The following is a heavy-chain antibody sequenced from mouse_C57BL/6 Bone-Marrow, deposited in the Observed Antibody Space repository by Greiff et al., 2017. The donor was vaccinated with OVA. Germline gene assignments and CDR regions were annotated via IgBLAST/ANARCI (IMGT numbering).Heavy chain of an antibody. CDR2: INPNNGGT. CDR1: GYTFTDYY. J-gene: IGHJ4*01. D-gene: IGHD2-3*01. V-gene: IGHV1-26*01. CDR3: ARGGWLLRDAMDY. Sequence: EVQLQQSGPELVKPGASVKISCKASGYTFTDYYMNWVKQSHGKSLEWIGDINPNNGGTSYNQKFKGKATLTVDKSSSTAYMELRSLTSEDSAVYYCARGGWLLRDAMDYWGQGTSVTVSS.